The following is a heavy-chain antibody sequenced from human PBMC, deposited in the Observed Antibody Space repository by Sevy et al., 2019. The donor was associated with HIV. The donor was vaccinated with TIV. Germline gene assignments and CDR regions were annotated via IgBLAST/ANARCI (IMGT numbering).Heavy chain of an antibody. CDR3: AREGCTRPDDY. V-gene: IGHV3-23*01. J-gene: IGHJ4*02. CDR2: LSFGCGKI. D-gene: IGHD2-8*01. Sequence: GGSLRLSCAASGFAFYDYSMSWIRQAPGKGLEWVATLSFGCGKINYADSVKGRFTISSDNSKNSFYLQMDNLRVEDSALYYCAREGCTRPDDYWGQGTRVTVSS. CDR1: GFAFYDYS.